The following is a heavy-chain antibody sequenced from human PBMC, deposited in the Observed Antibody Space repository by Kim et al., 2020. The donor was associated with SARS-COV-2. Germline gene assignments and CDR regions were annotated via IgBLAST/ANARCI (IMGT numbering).Heavy chain of an antibody. V-gene: IGHV4-39*07. CDR1: GGSISSSSYY. CDR3: ARLYSSGWYLPGNWFDP. Sequence: SETLSLTCTVSGGSISSSSYYWGWIRQPPGKGLEWIGSIYYSGSTYYNPSLKSRVTISVDTSKNQFSLKLSSVTAADTAVYHCARLYSSGWYLPGNWFDPWGQGTLVTVSS. D-gene: IGHD6-19*01. CDR2: IYYSGST. J-gene: IGHJ5*02.